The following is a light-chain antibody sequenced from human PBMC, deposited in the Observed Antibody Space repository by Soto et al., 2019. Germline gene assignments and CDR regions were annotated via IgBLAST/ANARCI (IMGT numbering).Light chain of an antibody. Sequence: EIVMTQSPAALSVSPGERATLSCRASQSVSSKLAWYQQKPGQAPRLLIYGASTRATGIPVRFGGSGSGTEFTLTISSLQSEDSVVYYCQQYNNWPRTFGQGTKVEIK. CDR3: QQYNNWPRT. CDR1: QSVSSK. V-gene: IGKV3-15*01. CDR2: GAS. J-gene: IGKJ1*01.